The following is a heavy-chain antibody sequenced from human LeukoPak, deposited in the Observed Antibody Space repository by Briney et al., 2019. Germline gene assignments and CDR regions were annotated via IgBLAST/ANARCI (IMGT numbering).Heavy chain of an antibody. D-gene: IGHD3-10*01. J-gene: IGHJ4*02. CDR2: MNPNSGNT. CDR3: ARSPYYYGSGSYPD. CDR1: GYTFTSYD. V-gene: IGHV1-8*01. Sequence: ASVKVSCKASGYTFTSYDINWVRQATGRGLEWMGWMNPNSGNTGYAQKFQGRVTMTRNTSISTAYMELSSLRSEDTAVYYCARSPYYYGSGSYPDWGQGTLVTVSS.